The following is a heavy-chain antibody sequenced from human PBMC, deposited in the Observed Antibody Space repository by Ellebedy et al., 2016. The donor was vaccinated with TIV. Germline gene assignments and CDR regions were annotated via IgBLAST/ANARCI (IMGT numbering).Heavy chain of an antibody. CDR3: ARARDPARGYGAFDI. J-gene: IGHJ3*02. CDR2: IIPVFGTP. CDR1: GGSFSGFT. V-gene: IGHV1-69*13. Sequence: AASVKVSCKASGGSFSGFTINWPRQAPGQGLEWMGGIIPVFGTPNYAQIFQGRVTITADDSSNTASMELSSLRPEDTAVYYCARARDPARGYGAFDIWGQGTMVTVSS. D-gene: IGHD5-18*01.